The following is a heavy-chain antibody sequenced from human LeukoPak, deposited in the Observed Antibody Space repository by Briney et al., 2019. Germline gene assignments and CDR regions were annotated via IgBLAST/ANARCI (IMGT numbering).Heavy chain of an antibody. J-gene: IGHJ4*02. CDR3: ARLADCSSSSCRSFDY. D-gene: IGHD2-2*01. CDR1: GYPFTGYY. Sequence: GASVKVSCKASGYPFTGYYLHWVRQAPGQGREWMGWINPNSGFTNYAQKFQGRVTMTRDTSISTAYMELSRLRSDDTAVYYCARLADCSSSSCRSFDYWGQGTLVTVSS. V-gene: IGHV1-2*02. CDR2: INPNSGFT.